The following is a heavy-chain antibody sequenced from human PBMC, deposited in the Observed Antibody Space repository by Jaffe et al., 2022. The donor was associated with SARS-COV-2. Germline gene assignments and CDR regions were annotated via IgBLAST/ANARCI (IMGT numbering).Heavy chain of an antibody. J-gene: IGHJ4*02. CDR2: IKQDETEQ. D-gene: IGHD3-10*01. V-gene: IGHV3-7*01. CDR1: GFPFSDYW. Sequence: EVRLVETGGGLVQPGGSLRLSCAASGFPFSDYWMSWVRQAPGKGLEWVANIKQDETEQYYGGSVKGRFTISRDNAKNSLYLHMNSLRVEDTAVYYCATTGAVRFDSWGQGILVTVSS. CDR3: ATTGAVRFDS.